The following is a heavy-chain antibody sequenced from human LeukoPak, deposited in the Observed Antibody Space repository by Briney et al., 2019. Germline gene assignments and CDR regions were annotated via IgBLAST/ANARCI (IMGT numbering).Heavy chain of an antibody. J-gene: IGHJ4*02. D-gene: IGHD3-22*01. CDR2: ISSSSSTI. V-gene: IGHV3-48*01. CDR3: ARGPVPYYYDSSGYHLDY. CDR1: GFTFSSYS. Sequence: GGSLRLSCAASGFTFSSYSMDWVRQAPGKGLEWVSYISSSSSTIYYADSVKGRFTISRDNAKNSLYLQMNSLRAEDTAVYYCARGPVPYYYDSSGYHLDYWGQGTLVTVSS.